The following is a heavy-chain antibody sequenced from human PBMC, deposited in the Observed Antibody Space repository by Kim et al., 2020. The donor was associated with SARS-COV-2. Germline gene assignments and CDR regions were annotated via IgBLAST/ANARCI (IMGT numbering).Heavy chain of an antibody. CDR1: GGSISSGSYY. V-gene: IGHV4-61*02. CDR3: ARAGVAAAGPPAEYFQH. CDR2: IYTSGST. Sequence: SETLSLTCTVSGGSISSGSYYWSWIRQPAGKGLEWIGRIYTSGSTNYNPSLKSRVTISVDTSKNQFSLKLSSVTAADTAVYYCARAGVAAAGPPAEYFQHWGQGTLVTVSS. D-gene: IGHD6-13*01. J-gene: IGHJ1*01.